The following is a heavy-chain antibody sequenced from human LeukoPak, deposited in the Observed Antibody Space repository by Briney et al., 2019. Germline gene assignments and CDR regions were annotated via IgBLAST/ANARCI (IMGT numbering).Heavy chain of an antibody. Sequence: PSETLSLTCAVYGGSLSAYYWTWIRQPPGKGLEWIGEINHGGSTNYNPSLKSRVTISVDTSKNQFSLKLSSVTAADTAVYYCARLGYGEWLPVPNDYWGQGTLVTVSS. D-gene: IGHD5-12*01. J-gene: IGHJ4*02. CDR3: ARLGYGEWLPVPNDY. CDR2: INHGGST. V-gene: IGHV4-34*01. CDR1: GGSLSAYY.